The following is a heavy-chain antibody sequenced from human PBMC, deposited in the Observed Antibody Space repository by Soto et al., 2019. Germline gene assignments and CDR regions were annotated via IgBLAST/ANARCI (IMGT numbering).Heavy chain of an antibody. Sequence: PGGSLRLSCAASGFTFSSYAMSWVRQAPGKGLEWVSGISGSGGTTSYADSVKGRFTISRDNAKSSLFLQMNSLKADDTALYYCAKDYCSGSTCQGYDPWGQGTLVTVSS. D-gene: IGHD2-2*01. CDR2: ISGSGGTT. J-gene: IGHJ5*02. V-gene: IGHV3-23*01. CDR1: GFTFSSYA. CDR3: AKDYCSGSTCQGYDP.